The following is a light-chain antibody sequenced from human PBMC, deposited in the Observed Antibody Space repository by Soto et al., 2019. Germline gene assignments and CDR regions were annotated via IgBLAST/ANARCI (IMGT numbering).Light chain of an antibody. CDR3: QQRSNWPRT. J-gene: IGKJ5*01. CDR1: QSVSIS. V-gene: IGKV3-11*01. CDR2: DAS. Sequence: EIVLTQSPARLSLSPWDRATLSCRASQSVSISLAWYQQKPGQAPRLLIYDASNRATGVPARFSGSGSGTDFTLTISSLEPEDFAVYYCQQRSNWPRTFGQGTRLEIK.